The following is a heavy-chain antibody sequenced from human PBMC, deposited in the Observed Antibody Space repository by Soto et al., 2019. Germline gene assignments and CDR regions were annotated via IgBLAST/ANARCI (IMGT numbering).Heavy chain of an antibody. CDR2: IIPIFGTA. D-gene: IGHD2-15*01. J-gene: IGHJ4*02. V-gene: IGHV1-69*13. Sequence: GPSVKVSCKASGGTFSSYAISWVRQAPGQGLEWMGGIIPIFGTANYAQKFQGRVTITADESTSTAYMELSSLRSEDTAVYYCAREGSSTGLFDYWGQGTLVTVSS. CDR3: AREGSSTGLFDY. CDR1: GGTFSSYA.